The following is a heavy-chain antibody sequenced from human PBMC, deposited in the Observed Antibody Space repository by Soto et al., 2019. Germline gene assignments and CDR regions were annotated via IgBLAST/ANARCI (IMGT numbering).Heavy chain of an antibody. V-gene: IGHV3-48*01. D-gene: IGHD2-2*01. Sequence: EVQLVESGGGLVQPGGSLRLSCAASGFTFSTYSMNWVRQAPGKGLEWVSYISYSSSTIYYADSVKGRFTISRDNAKNSLDLQMNSLRAEDTAVYYCARRRVLNTYYYGMDIWGQGTTVTVSS. CDR1: GFTFSTYS. CDR2: ISYSSSTI. CDR3: ARRRVLNTYYYGMDI. J-gene: IGHJ6*02.